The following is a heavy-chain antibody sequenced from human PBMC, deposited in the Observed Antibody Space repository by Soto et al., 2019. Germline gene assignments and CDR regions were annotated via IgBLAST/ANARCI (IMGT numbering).Heavy chain of an antibody. Sequence: QVQLQESGPGLVKPSGTLSLTCAVSGGSISISNWWSWVRQPPWKGLEWIGEIYHSGSTNYNPSLKSRVTISVDKSKNQFALNLSSVTAAYTAVYYCARIAAAGNNFDYWGQGTLVTVSS. CDR1: GGSISISNW. D-gene: IGHD6-13*01. V-gene: IGHV4-4*02. CDR3: ARIAAAGNNFDY. J-gene: IGHJ4*02. CDR2: IYHSGST.